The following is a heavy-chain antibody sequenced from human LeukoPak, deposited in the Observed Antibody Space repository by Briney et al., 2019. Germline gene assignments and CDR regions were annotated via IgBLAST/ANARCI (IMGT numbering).Heavy chain of an antibody. J-gene: IGHJ5*02. V-gene: IGHV3-48*01. CDR1: GFTFSSYS. D-gene: IGHD6-19*01. Sequence: GGSLRLSCAASGFTFSSYSMNWVRQAPGKGLEWVSYISSSSTIYYADSVKGRFTISRDNAKNSLYLQMNSLRAEDTAVYYCARDSPVAGTNWFDPWGQGTLVTVSS. CDR3: ARDSPVAGTNWFDP. CDR2: ISSSSTI.